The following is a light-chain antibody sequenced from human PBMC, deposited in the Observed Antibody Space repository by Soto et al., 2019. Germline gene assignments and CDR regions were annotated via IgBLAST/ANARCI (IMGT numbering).Light chain of an antibody. CDR1: QRVRSDY. V-gene: IGKV3-20*01. J-gene: IGKJ1*01. CDR2: GAS. CDR3: QQYGSSPRT. Sequence: EIVLTQSPGTLSLSPGERATLSCRASQRVRSDYLAWYQQKPGQAPRLHIYGASTRATGIPDRFTGSGSGTDFTLTISRLEPEDFPVYYCQQYGSSPRTFGQGTKVEIK.